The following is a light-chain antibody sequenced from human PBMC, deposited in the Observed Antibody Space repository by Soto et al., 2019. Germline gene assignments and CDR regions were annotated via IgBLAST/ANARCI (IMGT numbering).Light chain of an antibody. Sequence: DIQMTQSPSSLSAFVGARVTITCRASQGISNYLAWYQQKPGKVPKVLIYAASTLQPAVPPRFRGSGSGTDFTLTISSLQPEDVATYYCQKYDSAPLTFGGGTKVDLK. CDR1: QGISNY. CDR2: AAS. V-gene: IGKV1-27*01. CDR3: QKYDSAPLT. J-gene: IGKJ4*01.